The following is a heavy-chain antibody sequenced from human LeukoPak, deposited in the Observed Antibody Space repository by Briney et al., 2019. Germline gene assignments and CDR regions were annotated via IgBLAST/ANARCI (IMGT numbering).Heavy chain of an antibody. V-gene: IGHV3-23*01. D-gene: IGHD5-12*01. J-gene: IGHJ4*02. CDR3: AKTYSGYDFGYFDY. CDR2: ISGSGGST. CDR1: GFTFSSYA. Sequence: GGSLRLSRAASGFTFSSYAMSWVRQAPGKGLEWVSAISGSGGSTYYADSVKGRFTISRDNSKNTLYLQMNSLRAEDTAVYYCAKTYSGYDFGYFDYWGQGTLVTVSS.